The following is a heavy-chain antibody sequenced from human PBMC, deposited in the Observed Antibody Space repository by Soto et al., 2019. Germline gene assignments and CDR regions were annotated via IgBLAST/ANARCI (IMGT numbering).Heavy chain of an antibody. J-gene: IGHJ6*02. D-gene: IGHD3-16*01. CDR2: ISPYTGDT. Sequence: QVQLVQSGDEMKKPGASVRVSCKASGYIFVNYGIAWVRQAPGQGLEWMGWISPYTGDTHSASKVQGRITMPTDTSTSKAYMDLGSLTSEDTAVYYCPMVDNYVTPTPQHVWGQGTTVTVSS. CDR1: GYIFVNYG. CDR3: PMVDNYVTPTPQHV. V-gene: IGHV1-18*01.